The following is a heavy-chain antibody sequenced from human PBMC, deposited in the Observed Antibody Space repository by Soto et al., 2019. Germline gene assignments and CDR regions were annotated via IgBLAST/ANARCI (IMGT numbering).Heavy chain of an antibody. CDR2: IYWDDDK. CDR3: AHRILPTVFGLVTTTAIYFDF. Sequence: QITLNESGATVVKPAETLTLTCTFSGFSLTTSGVGVGWIRQSPGKAPEWLALIYWDDDKRYSASLKSRITITNDTFKNQVVLPMASADPADTATYYCAHRILPTVFGLVTTTAIYFDFWGQGTPVVVSS. D-gene: IGHD3-3*01. J-gene: IGHJ4*02. V-gene: IGHV2-5*02. CDR1: GFSLTTSGVG.